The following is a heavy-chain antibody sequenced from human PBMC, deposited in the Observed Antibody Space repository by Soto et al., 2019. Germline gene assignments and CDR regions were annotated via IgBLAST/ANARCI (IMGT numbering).Heavy chain of an antibody. V-gene: IGHV1-2*02. D-gene: IGHD2-15*01. CDR3: ARDLAKGGGSAGFDY. Sequence: GASVKVSCKASGYTFTGYYIHWVRQAPGQGLEWMGWINPNSGGTKYPQKFQGRVTMTRDTSIRTVYMSLTGLKSDDTAVYFCARDLAKGGGSAGFDYWGKGLLVTLSS. CDR2: INPNSGGT. J-gene: IGHJ4*02. CDR1: GYTFTGYY.